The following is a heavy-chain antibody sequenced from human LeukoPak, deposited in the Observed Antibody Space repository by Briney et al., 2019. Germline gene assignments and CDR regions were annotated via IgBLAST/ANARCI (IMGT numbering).Heavy chain of an antibody. J-gene: IGHJ4*02. CDR2: ISYDGRNK. D-gene: IGHD2-21*01. Sequence: GGSLRLSCAASGFTFSTYAMHWARQAPGKGLEWVAVISYDGRNKYCADSVKGRFAITRDNSNNMLYLQMNSLRAEDTAVYYCARGLIHEGYYFDYWGQGTLVTVSS. CDR3: ARGLIHEGYYFDY. CDR1: GFTFSTYA. V-gene: IGHV3-30*09.